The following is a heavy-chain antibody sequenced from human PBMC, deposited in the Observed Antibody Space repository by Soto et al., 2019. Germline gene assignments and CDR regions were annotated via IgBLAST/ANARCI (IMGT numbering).Heavy chain of an antibody. Sequence: GTSVKVCCKASGDTFSSYTSSWVRQAPGQGLEWMGRIIPILGIANYAQKFQGRVTITADKSTSTAYMELSSLRSEDTAVYYCARYLVPYLFDYWGQGTLVTVSS. J-gene: IGHJ4*02. D-gene: IGHD2-2*01. CDR2: IIPILGIA. CDR3: ARYLVPYLFDY. CDR1: GDTFSSYT. V-gene: IGHV1-69*02.